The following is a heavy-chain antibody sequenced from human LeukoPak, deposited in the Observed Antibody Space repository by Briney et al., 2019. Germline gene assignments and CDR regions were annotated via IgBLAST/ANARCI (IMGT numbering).Heavy chain of an antibody. CDR1: GYTFTGYY. D-gene: IGHD1-26*01. J-gene: IGHJ3*02. Sequence: ASVKVSCKASGYTFTGYYMHWVRQAPGQGLEWMGWINLNSGGTNYAQKFQGRVTMTRDTSISTAYMELSRLRSDDTAVYYCARESIVGATLHAFDIWGQGTMVTVSS. CDR2: INLNSGGT. V-gene: IGHV1-2*02. CDR3: ARESIVGATLHAFDI.